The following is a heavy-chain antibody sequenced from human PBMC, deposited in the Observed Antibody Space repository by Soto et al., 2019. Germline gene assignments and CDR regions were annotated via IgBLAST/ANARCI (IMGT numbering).Heavy chain of an antibody. V-gene: IGHV4-34*01. CDR2: INHSGST. D-gene: IGHD3-10*01. J-gene: IGHJ4*02. Sequence: PSETLSLTCAVYGGSFSGYYWSWIRQPPGKGLEWIGEINHSGSTNYNPSLKSRVTISVDTSKNQFSLKLSSVTAADTAVYYCARPVLLWFGDRTYYFDYWGQGTLVTVSS. CDR1: GGSFSGYY. CDR3: ARPVLLWFGDRTYYFDY.